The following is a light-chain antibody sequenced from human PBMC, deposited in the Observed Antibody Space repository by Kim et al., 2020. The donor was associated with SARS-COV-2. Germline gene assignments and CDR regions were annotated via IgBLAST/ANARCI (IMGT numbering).Light chain of an antibody. CDR1: TSNIATNT. Sequence: QSVLTQPPSASGTPGQRVTISCSGDTSNIATNTVNWYQLLPGTAPKLLIHTNNQRPSGVPDRFSGFKADTSASLAISVLQSEDEGDYYCAAWDDSLNGFVAFGGGTKVTVL. CDR2: TNN. CDR3: AAWDDSLNGFVA. J-gene: IGLJ2*01. V-gene: IGLV1-44*01.